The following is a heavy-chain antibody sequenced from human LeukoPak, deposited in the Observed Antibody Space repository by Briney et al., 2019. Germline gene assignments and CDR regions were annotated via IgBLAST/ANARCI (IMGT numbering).Heavy chain of an antibody. V-gene: IGHV3-33*01. Sequence: GWSLPLSCPTTVFIYSRYVLHWVRQAPCRELEGVAYICYHGSKEEYAATVKGRFTISRDNSKNTVNLQMSSLRAEDTGVYFCAREAFDFCSLCGLDLWGQGTPVSVSS. D-gene: IGHD3-3*01. CDR1: VFIYSRYV. CDR3: AREAFDFCSLCGLDL. J-gene: IGHJ5*02. CDR2: ICYHGSKE.